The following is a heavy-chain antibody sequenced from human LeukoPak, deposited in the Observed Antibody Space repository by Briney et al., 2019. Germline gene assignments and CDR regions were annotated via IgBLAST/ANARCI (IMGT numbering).Heavy chain of an antibody. CDR3: ARDLGYCSSTSCYYYYYYGMDV. J-gene: IGHJ6*04. D-gene: IGHD2-2*01. V-gene: IGHV3-21*01. Sequence: PGGSLRLSCAASGFTFSSYSMNWVRQAPATGQEWVSSISSSSSYIYYADSVKDRFTISRDNAKNSLYLQMNSLRAEDTAVYYCARDLGYCSSTSCYYYYYYGMDVWGKGTTVTVSS. CDR2: ISSSSSYI. CDR1: GFTFSSYS.